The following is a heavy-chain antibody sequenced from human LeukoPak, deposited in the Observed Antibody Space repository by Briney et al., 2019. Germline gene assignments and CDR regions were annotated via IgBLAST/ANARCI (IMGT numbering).Heavy chain of an antibody. Sequence: PGRSLRLSCAASGFTFSGYAMHWVRQAPGKGLEWVAVISYDGSNKYYADSVRGRFTISRDNSKNTLYLQMSSLRAEDPAVYYCARGQWFGELLFQPPRWFDPWGQGTLVTVSS. CDR2: ISYDGSNK. CDR3: ARGQWFGELLFQPPRWFDP. J-gene: IGHJ5*02. D-gene: IGHD3-10*01. CDR1: GFTFSGYA. V-gene: IGHV3-30-3*01.